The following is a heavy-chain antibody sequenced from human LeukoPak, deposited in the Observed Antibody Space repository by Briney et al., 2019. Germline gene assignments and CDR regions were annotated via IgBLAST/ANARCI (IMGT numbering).Heavy chain of an antibody. V-gene: IGHV1-2*02. J-gene: IGHJ4*02. CDR1: GYTFTGYY. CDR2: INPNSGGT. Sequence: ASVKVSCKASGYTFTGYYMHWVRQAPGQGLEWMGWINPNSGGTNYAQKFQGRVTMTRDTSISTAYMELSRLRSDDTAVYYCARRPIYGYNSYYFDYWGQGTLVTVSS. CDR3: ARRPIYGYNSYYFDY. D-gene: IGHD5-24*01.